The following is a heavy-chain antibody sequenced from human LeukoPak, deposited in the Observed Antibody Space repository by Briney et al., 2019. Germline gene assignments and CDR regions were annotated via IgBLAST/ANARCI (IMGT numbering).Heavy chain of an antibody. CDR1: GGTFSSYA. Sequence: ASVKVSCKASGGTFSSYAISWVRQAPGQGLEWMGWMNPNSGNTGYAQKFQGRVTITRNTSISTAYMELSSLRSEDTAVYYCARKSLLDVWGKGTTVTVSS. CDR2: MNPNSGNT. CDR3: ARKSLLDV. J-gene: IGHJ6*04. V-gene: IGHV1-8*03.